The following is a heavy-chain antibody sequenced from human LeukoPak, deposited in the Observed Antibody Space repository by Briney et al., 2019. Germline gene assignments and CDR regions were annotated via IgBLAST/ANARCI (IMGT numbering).Heavy chain of an antibody. J-gene: IGHJ4*02. CDR2: ISSSSGTI. D-gene: IGHD1-1*01. V-gene: IGHV3-11*04. CDR3: ARDWALDS. Sequence: GGSLRLSCAASGFTFSDNYMSWIRQAPGKGLEWVSFISSSSGTIYYADSVRGRFTISRDNAKNSLYLQMNSVRVEDTAVYYCARDWALDSWGQGTLVTVSS. CDR1: GFTFSDNY.